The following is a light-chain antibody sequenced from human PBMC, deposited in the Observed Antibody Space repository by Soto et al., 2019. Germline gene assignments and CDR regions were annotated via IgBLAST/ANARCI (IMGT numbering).Light chain of an antibody. V-gene: IGKV2-28*01. CDR3: MQALQHSPYT. Sequence: DIVMTQSPLSLPVTPGEPASISCRSSQSLLHSNGYNYLDWYLQKPGQSPQLLIYLGSNRAYADPARFSGSRSGTDFTLNISTVEAEDVRVYYCMQALQHSPYTFGQGKKLDIK. J-gene: IGKJ2*01. CDR1: QSLLHSNGYNY. CDR2: LGS.